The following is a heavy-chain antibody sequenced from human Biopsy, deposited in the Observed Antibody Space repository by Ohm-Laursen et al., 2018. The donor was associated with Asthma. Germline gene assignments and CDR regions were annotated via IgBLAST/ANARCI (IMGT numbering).Heavy chain of an antibody. CDR3: ARDLHPTNHLGELSEGFDY. D-gene: IGHD3-16*02. V-gene: IGHV3-30-3*01. J-gene: IGHJ4*02. Sequence: SLRLSCAASGFTFSSYGSHGVRQAPGKGLEWVAVISYDGSNKYYADSVKGRFTISRDNSKNTLYLQMNSLRAEDTAVYYCARDLHPTNHLGELSEGFDYWGQGPLVTVSS. CDR1: GFTFSSYG. CDR2: ISYDGSNK.